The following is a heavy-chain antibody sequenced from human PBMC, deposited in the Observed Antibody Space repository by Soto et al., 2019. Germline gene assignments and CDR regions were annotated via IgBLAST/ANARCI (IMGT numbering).Heavy chain of an antibody. D-gene: IGHD1-20*01. V-gene: IGHV3-48*01. CDR2: INNNSGIV. J-gene: IGHJ4*02. CDR1: GFTFSSYA. Sequence: PGGSLRLSCAASGFTFSSYAMSWVRQAPGKGLEWVSYINNNSGIVYYADSVKGRFTIPRDNAKNSLYLQMDSLRVEDTAVYYCARDQGNNWDLDYWGQGTQVTVSS. CDR3: ARDQGNNWDLDY.